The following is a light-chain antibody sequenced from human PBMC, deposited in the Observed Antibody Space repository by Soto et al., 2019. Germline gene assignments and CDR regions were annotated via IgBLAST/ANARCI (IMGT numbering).Light chain of an antibody. CDR1: QSVSTY. CDR2: DAS. Sequence: EIVLTQSPATLSLSPGETATLSCRASQSVSTYLAWYQQKPGQAPSLLIYDASNRATGIPARFSGSGSGTDFTLNISSLELEDFAVDYCQQRSTWPPEYTFGQGTKLEIK. CDR3: QQRSTWPPEYT. V-gene: IGKV3-11*01. J-gene: IGKJ2*01.